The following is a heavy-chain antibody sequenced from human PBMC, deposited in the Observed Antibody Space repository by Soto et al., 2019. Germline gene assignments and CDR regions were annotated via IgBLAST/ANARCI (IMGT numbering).Heavy chain of an antibody. CDR1: GFTFSSYA. Sequence: LGESLRLSCAASGFTFSSYAMSWVRQAPGKGLEWVSAISGSGGSTYYADSVKGRFTISRDNSKNTLYLQMNSLRAEDTAVYYCAKVAWRSGPTVIYYYYGMDVWGQGTTVTVSS. D-gene: IGHD4-17*01. CDR2: ISGSGGST. CDR3: AKVAWRSGPTVIYYYYGMDV. J-gene: IGHJ6*02. V-gene: IGHV3-23*01.